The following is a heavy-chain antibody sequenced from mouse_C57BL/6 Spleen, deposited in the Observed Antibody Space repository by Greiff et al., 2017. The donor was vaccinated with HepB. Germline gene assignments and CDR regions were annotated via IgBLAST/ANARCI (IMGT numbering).Heavy chain of an antibody. V-gene: IGHV2-2*01. D-gene: IGHD1-1*01. Sequence: QVQLKESGPGLVQPSQSLSITCTVSGFSLTSYGVHWVRQSPGKGLEWLGVIWSGGSTDYNAAFISRLSISKDNSKSQVFFKMNSLQADDTAIYYSARGGTTVVAHFDYWGQGTTLTVSS. J-gene: IGHJ2*01. CDR2: IWSGGST. CDR1: GFSLTSYG. CDR3: ARGGTTVVAHFDY.